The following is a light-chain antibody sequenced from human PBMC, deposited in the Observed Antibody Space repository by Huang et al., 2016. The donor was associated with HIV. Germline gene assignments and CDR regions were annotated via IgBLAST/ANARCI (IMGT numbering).Light chain of an antibody. CDR3: HQYNNWPPWT. V-gene: IGKV3-15*01. CDR2: GAS. CDR1: QRVSSN. J-gene: IGKJ1*01. Sequence: EIVMTQSPATLSVSPGERAILSCRASQRVSSNLAWYQQKPGQAPRLLIFGASTRATSIPARFSGSGSGTEFTLTISSLHSEDFAVYYCHQYNNWPPWTFGQGTKVEIK.